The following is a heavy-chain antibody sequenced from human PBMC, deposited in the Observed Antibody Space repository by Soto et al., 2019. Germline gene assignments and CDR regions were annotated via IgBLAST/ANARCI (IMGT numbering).Heavy chain of an antibody. CDR1: GYTFTSYD. J-gene: IGHJ5*02. V-gene: IGHV1-8*01. CDR2: MNPNSGNT. Sequence: TSVKVSCKASGYTFTSYDINWVRQATGQGLEWMGWMNPNSGNTGYAQKFQGRVTMTRNTSISTAYMELSSLRSEDTAVYYCARVRYYYGSGSKTNWFDPWGQGTLVTVSS. CDR3: ARVRYYYGSGSKTNWFDP. D-gene: IGHD3-10*01.